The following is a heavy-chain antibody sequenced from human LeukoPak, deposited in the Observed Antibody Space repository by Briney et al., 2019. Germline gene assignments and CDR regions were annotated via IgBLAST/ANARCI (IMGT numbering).Heavy chain of an antibody. V-gene: IGHV4-34*01. CDR1: GGSFSGYY. D-gene: IGHD1-1*01. Sequence: SETLSLTCAVYGGSFSGYYWSWIRQPPGKGLEWIGEINHSGSTNYNPSLKSRVTISVDTSKNQFSLKLSSVAAADTAVYYCARGVLRYRNDYWGQGTLVTVSS. J-gene: IGHJ4*02. CDR2: INHSGST. CDR3: ARGVLRYRNDY.